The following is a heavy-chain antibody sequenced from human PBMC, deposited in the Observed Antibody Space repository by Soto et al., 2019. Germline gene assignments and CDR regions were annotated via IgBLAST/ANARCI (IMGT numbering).Heavy chain of an antibody. J-gene: IGHJ6*02. Sequence: PGGALRLSCTACGFSFSTYEMNCVRQAPGKGLEWLSYISSSSVSTIYYADSVRGRFTISRANAKNSLFLQMNDLRAEDTAVYYCARDNLSPYDILAGYRFYGMDVWGQGTTVTVSS. CDR2: ISSSSVSTI. CDR1: GFSFSTYE. V-gene: IGHV3-48*03. CDR3: ARDNLSPYDILAGYRFYGMDV. D-gene: IGHD3-9*01.